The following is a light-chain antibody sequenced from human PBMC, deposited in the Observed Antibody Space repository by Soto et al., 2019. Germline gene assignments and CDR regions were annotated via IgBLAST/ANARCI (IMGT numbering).Light chain of an antibody. J-gene: IGLJ1*01. V-gene: IGLV2-14*01. CDR3: SSYTSSPNYV. CDR2: EVS. Sequence: QSVLTQPASVSGSPGQSITISCTGTSSDVGNYNYVSWYQQHPGKAPKLMIYEVSNRPSGVSNRFSGSKSGNTASLTISGLQAEDEADYYCSSYTSSPNYVFGAGTKVTVL. CDR1: SSDVGNYNY.